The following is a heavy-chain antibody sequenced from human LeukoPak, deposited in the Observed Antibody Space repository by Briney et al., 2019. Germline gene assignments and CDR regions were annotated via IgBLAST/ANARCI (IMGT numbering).Heavy chain of an antibody. CDR3: ARLASSTAHYYYYYMDV. D-gene: IGHD2-21*02. V-gene: IGHV4-34*01. CDR2: INHSGST. J-gene: IGHJ6*03. Sequence: SETLSLTCAVYGGSFSGYYWSWIRQPPGKGLEWIGEINHSGSTNYNPSLKSRVTISVDTSKNQFSLKLSSVTAADTAVYYCARLASSTAHYYYYYMDVWGKGTTVTVSS. CDR1: GGSFSGYY.